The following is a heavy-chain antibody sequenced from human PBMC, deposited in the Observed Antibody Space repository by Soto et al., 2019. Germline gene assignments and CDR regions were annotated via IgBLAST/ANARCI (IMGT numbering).Heavy chain of an antibody. Sequence: GGSLKISCKGSGYSFTSYWIGWVRQMPGKGLEWMGIIYPGDSDTRYSPSFQGQVTISADKSISTAYLQWSSLKASDTAMYYCASCHYDILTGYCSFDYWGQGALVTVS. CDR2: IYPGDSDT. V-gene: IGHV5-51*01. D-gene: IGHD3-9*01. CDR3: ASCHYDILTGYCSFDY. CDR1: GYSFTSYW. J-gene: IGHJ4*02.